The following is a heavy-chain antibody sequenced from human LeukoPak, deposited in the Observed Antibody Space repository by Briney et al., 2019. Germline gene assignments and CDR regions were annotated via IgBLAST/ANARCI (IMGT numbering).Heavy chain of an antibody. CDR3: AKVRRKDYDFWSGQKGFDY. V-gene: IGHV3-23*01. CDR2: ISGSGGST. D-gene: IGHD3-3*01. CDR1: GFTFSSYA. Sequence: GGSLRLSCAASGFTFSSYAMSWVRQAPGKGLEWVSAISGSGGSTYYADSVKGRFTTSRDNSKNTLYLQMNSLRAEDTAVYYCAKVRRKDYDFWSGQKGFDYWGQGTLVTVSS. J-gene: IGHJ4*02.